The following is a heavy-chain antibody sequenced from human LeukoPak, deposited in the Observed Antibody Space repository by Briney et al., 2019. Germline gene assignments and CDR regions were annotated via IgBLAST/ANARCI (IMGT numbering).Heavy chain of an antibody. CDR1: GYTLTELS. Sequence: ASVKVSCKVSGYTLTELSVHWVRQAPGKGLEWMGNFDPKDGDTIYAQRFQGRVTMTEDTSTHTAYMELSSLRSEDTAVYYCARTGVKSDPWGQGTLVTVSS. V-gene: IGHV1-24*01. D-gene: IGHD1-1*01. CDR3: ARTGVKSDP. J-gene: IGHJ5*02. CDR2: FDPKDGDT.